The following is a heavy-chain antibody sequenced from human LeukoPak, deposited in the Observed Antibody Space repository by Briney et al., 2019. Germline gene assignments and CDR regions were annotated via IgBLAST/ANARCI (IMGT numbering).Heavy chain of an antibody. CDR3: AKIWFGEADY. J-gene: IGHJ4*02. CDR2: ISGSGGTT. D-gene: IGHD3-10*01. Sequence: GGSLRLSCAASGFTFSNYAMSWVHQAPGKGLEWVSAISGSGGTTYYADSVKGRFTVSRDNSKNTLYLQMNSLRAEDTAVYYCAKIWFGEADYWGQGTLVTVSS. CDR1: GFTFSNYA. V-gene: IGHV3-23*01.